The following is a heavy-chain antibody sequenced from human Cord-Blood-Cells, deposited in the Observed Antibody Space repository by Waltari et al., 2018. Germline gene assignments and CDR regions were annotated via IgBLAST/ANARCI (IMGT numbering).Heavy chain of an antibody. Sequence: SGAEVKKPGASVKVSCKASGYTFTGYYMHWVRQAPGQGLEWMGWINPNSGGTNYAQKFQGWVTMTRDTSISTAYMELSRLRSDDTAVYYCARAGYSYGYYFDYWGQGTLVTVSS. V-gene: IGHV1-2*04. D-gene: IGHD5-18*01. CDR2: INPNSGGT. CDR3: ARAGYSYGYYFDY. CDR1: GYTFTGYY. J-gene: IGHJ4*02.